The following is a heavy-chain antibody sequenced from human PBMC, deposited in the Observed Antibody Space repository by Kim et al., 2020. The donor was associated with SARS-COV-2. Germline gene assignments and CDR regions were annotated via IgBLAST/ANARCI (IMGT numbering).Heavy chain of an antibody. Sequence: SETLSLTCTVSGGSISSYYWSWIRQPPGKGLEWIGYIYYSGSTNYNPSLKSRVTISVDTSKNQFSLKLSSVTAADTAVYYCARDGGRYFDYNWFDPWGQGTLVTVSS. D-gene: IGHD3-9*01. CDR2: IYYSGST. V-gene: IGHV4-59*01. J-gene: IGHJ5*02. CDR1: GGSISSYY. CDR3: ARDGGRYFDYNWFDP.